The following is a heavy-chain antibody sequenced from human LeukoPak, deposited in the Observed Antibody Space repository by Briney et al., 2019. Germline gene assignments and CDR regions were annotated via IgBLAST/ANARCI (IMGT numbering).Heavy chain of an antibody. D-gene: IGHD6-13*01. V-gene: IGHV4-59*12. Sequence: SETLSLTCTVSGGSMSPYHWGWIRQPPGKGLEWTGYIYYSGSTNYNPSLKSRVTISVDTSKNQFSLKLSSVTAADTAVYYCARGPGSSLYWGQGTLVTVSS. CDR3: ARGPGSSLY. J-gene: IGHJ4*02. CDR2: IYYSGST. CDR1: GGSMSPYH.